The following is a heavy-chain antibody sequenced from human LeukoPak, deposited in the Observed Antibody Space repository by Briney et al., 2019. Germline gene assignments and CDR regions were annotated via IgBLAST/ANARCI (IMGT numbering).Heavy chain of an antibody. D-gene: IGHD2-15*01. Sequence: GGSLSLSCVASGLTFSSYWMTWVRQAPGKALEWVANIKEDGSAKSYVDSVKGRFTISRDNAKNSLYLQMDSLRVEDTAVYYCARDYDYFSGHNLDAYDIWGQGATVTVSS. J-gene: IGHJ3*02. CDR2: IKEDGSAK. CDR3: ARDYDYFSGHNLDAYDI. CDR1: GLTFSSYW. V-gene: IGHV3-7*01.